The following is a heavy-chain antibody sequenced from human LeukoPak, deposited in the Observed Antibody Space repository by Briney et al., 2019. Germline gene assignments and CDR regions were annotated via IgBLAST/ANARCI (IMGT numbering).Heavy chain of an antibody. CDR3: ARGGRLKYCYYMDV. J-gene: IGHJ6*03. D-gene: IGHD3-16*01. Sequence: SETLSLTCTVSGGSIGSSNYYWAWIRQPPGKGLEWIGSIYYSGSTYYNPSLKSRVTISIDTSKNQFSLNVTSVSAADTAVYFCARGGRLKYCYYMDVWGKGTTVTVSS. CDR1: GGSIGSSNYY. V-gene: IGHV4-39*01. CDR2: IYYSGST.